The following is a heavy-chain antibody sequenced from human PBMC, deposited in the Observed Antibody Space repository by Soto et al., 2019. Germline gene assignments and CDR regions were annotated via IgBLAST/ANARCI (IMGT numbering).Heavy chain of an antibody. V-gene: IGHV1-69*13. CDR3: ARDPGITIFGVVISDAFDI. J-gene: IGHJ3*02. CDR1: GGTFSSYA. D-gene: IGHD3-3*01. Sequence: ASLKVSCKASGGTFSSYAISWVRQAPGQGLEWMGGIIPIFGTANYAQKFQGRVTITADESTSTAYMELSSLRSEDTAVYYCARDPGITIFGVVISDAFDIWGQGTMVTVSS. CDR2: IIPIFGTA.